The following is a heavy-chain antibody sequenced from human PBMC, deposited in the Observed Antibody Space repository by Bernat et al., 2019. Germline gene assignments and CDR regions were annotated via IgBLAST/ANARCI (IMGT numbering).Heavy chain of an antibody. CDR2: ISYDGSNK. D-gene: IGHD3-10*01. J-gene: IGHJ6*02. Sequence: QVQLVESGGGVVQPGRSRRLSCAASGSTFSNYAIHWVRQAPGKGLGWGAVISYDGSNKYYADSVKGRFTISRDNSKNTLYLQMNSLGTEDTAVYYCARHYGSPGSMDVWGQGTTVTVSS. CDR1: GSTFSNYA. CDR3: ARHYGSPGSMDV. V-gene: IGHV3-30-3*01.